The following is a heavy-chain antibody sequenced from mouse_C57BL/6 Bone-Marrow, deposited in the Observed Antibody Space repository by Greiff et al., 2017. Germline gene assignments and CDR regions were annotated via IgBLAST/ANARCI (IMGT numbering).Heavy chain of an antibody. J-gene: IGHJ3*01. Sequence: EVKLVESGGDLVKPGGSLKLSCAASGFTFSSYGMSWVRQTPDKRLEWVATISSGGSYTYYPDSVKGRFTISRDNAKNTLYLQMSSLKSEDTAMYYCARRDDDGFAYWGQGTLVTVSA. D-gene: IGHD2-4*01. CDR1: GFTFSSYG. CDR2: ISSGGSYT. V-gene: IGHV5-6*01. CDR3: ARRDDDGFAY.